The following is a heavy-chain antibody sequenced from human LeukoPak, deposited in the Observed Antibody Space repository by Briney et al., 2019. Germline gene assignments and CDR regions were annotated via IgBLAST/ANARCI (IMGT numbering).Heavy chain of an antibody. D-gene: IGHD6-13*01. CDR1: GFTFSDYT. CDR2: LPPDGSYQ. J-gene: IGHJ4*02. V-gene: IGHV3-30*04. Sequence: GRSLRLSCAASGFTFSDYTMQWVRQAPGKGLEWVALLPPDGSYQYYADSLKGRFTISRDNFKNALYLQMSSLRLEDTAVYYCARGLHDRSWYGAHWGQGTLLSVSS. CDR3: ARGLHDRSWYGAH.